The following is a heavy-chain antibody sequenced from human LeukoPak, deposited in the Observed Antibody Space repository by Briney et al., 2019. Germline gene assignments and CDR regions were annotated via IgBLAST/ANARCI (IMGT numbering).Heavy chain of an antibody. J-gene: IGHJ4*02. CDR1: GFTFRKYW. CDR3: AREVFFQFDN. V-gene: IGHV3-7*03. Sequence: GGSLRLSCAASGFTFRKYWMAWVRQAPGRGLEWVATIAANGNDKDYEDALQGRFTISRDNARNSLSLRIDSLRAEDAAQYYCAREVFFQFDNWGQGALVTVSS. CDR2: IAANGNDK.